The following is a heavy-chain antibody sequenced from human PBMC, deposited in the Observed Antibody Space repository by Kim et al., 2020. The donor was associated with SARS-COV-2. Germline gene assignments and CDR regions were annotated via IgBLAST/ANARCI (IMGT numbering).Heavy chain of an antibody. CDR3: ARDLNRYSGSRAPMDV. Sequence: GGSLRLSCAASGFTFSDYYMSWIRQAPGKGLEWVSYISSSGSTIYYADSVKGRFTISRDNAKNSLYLQMNSLRAEDTAVYYCARDLNRYSGSRAPMDVWGQGTTVTVSS. CDR2: ISSSGSTI. CDR1: GFTFSDYY. D-gene: IGHD5-12*01. V-gene: IGHV3-11*04. J-gene: IGHJ6*02.